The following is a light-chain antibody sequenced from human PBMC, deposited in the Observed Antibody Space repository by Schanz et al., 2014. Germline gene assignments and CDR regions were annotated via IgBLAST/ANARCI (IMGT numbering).Light chain of an antibody. CDR1: QSVSSY. CDR3: QQYGSPIT. J-gene: IGKJ5*01. Sequence: EIVLTQSPGTLSLSPGERATLSCRASQSVSSYLAWYQQKPGQAPRLLIYDASNRATGIPARFSGSGSGTDFTLTISRLEPEDFALYYCQQYGSPITFGQGTRLEIK. V-gene: IGKV3-20*01. CDR2: DAS.